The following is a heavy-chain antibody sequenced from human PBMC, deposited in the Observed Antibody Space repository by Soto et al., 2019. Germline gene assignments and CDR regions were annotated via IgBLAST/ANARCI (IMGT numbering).Heavy chain of an antibody. CDR2: IKQDGSEK. J-gene: IGHJ6*03. V-gene: IGHV3-7*01. Sequence: AGSLRLSCAASGFTFSSYWMSWVRQAPWKGLEWVANIKQDGSEKYYVDSVKGRFTISRDNAKNSLYLQMNSLRAEDTAVYYCARGQYAGCYYQYYQDVWGKGTTVTVSS. D-gene: IGHD2-8*01. CDR3: ARGQYAGCYYQYYQDV. CDR1: GFTFSSYW.